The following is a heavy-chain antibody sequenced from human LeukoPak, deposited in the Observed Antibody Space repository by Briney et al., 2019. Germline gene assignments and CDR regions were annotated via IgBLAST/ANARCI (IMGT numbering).Heavy chain of an antibody. CDR1: GFTFSNAW. V-gene: IGHV3-15*07. CDR3: TTGGTCDSSGYCDY. J-gene: IGHJ4*02. D-gene: IGHD3-22*01. CDR2: IESKTDGGTT. Sequence: GGSLRLSCAASGFTFSNAWMNWVRQAPGKGLEWVGRIESKTDGGTTDYAAPVKGRFTISRDDSKNTLYLQMNSLKTEDTAVYYCTTGGTCDSSGYCDYWGQGTLVTVSS.